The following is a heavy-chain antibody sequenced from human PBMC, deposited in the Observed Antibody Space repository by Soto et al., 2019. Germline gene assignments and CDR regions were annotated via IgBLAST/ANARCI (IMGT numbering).Heavy chain of an antibody. CDR1: GFTFSSYS. J-gene: IGHJ6*02. D-gene: IGHD2-2*01. CDR3: ARDRYPLTWYTKYYYYYGMDV. CDR2: ISSSSSYI. Sequence: GGSLRRSCAASGFTFSSYSMNWVRQAPGKGLEWVSSISSSSSYIYYADSVKGRFTISRDNAKNSLYLQMNSLRAEDTAVYYCARDRYPLTWYTKYYYYYGMDVWRQGTTVTVSS. V-gene: IGHV3-21*01.